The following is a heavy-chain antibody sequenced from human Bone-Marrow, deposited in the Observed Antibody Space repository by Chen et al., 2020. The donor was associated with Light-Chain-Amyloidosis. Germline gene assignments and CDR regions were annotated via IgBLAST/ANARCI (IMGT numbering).Heavy chain of an antibody. D-gene: IGHD3-22*01. CDR3: AGMDRSGYYHFQY. Sequence: EVQLVETGGGLIQPGGSLRLSCAASGFTVSSNYLSWVRQAPGKGLEWVSVIFSGGKTYYADSVKGRFTISRDNSKNTLYLQMNSLRAEDTAVYYCAGMDRSGYYHFQYWGQGTLVTVSS. V-gene: IGHV3-53*02. CDR1: GFTVSSNY. J-gene: IGHJ4*02. CDR2: IFSGGKT.